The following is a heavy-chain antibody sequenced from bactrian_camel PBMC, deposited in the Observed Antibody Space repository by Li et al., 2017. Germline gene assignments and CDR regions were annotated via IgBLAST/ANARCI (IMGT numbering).Heavy chain of an antibody. CDR1: GFTLNSAA. CDR3: VPMTFTYALDFAY. J-gene: IGHJ6*01. Sequence: DVQLVESGGDLVQPGGSLRLSCAVSGFTLNSAAMSWVRQAPGKGLEWVSTINAGGLKTYYADSVKDRFTISGDNAKNTASLQMNNLKSEDTALYYCVPMTFTYALDFAYWGHGTQVTVS. CDR2: INAGGLKT. V-gene: IGHV3S40*01. D-gene: IGHD1*01.